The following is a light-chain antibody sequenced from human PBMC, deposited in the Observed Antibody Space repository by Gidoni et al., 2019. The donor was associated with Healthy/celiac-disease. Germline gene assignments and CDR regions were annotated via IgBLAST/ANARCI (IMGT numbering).Light chain of an antibody. Sequence: QSVLTQPPSASGTPGQRVTISCSGSSSNIGSNTVNWYQQLPGTAPKLLIYSNNQRPSGVPDRFSGSKSGTSASLAIRGLQSEDEADDYCAAWDDSLNGPVFGGGTKLTVL. J-gene: IGLJ2*01. CDR1: SSNIGSNT. CDR2: SNN. CDR3: AAWDDSLNGPV. V-gene: IGLV1-44*01.